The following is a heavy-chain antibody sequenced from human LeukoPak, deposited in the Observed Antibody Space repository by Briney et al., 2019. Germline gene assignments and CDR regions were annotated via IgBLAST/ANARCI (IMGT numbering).Heavy chain of an antibody. J-gene: IGHJ4*02. V-gene: IGHV3-9*01. Sequence: PGGSLRLSCAASGFTFSSYAMSWVRQAPGKGLEWVSGISWNSGSIGYADSVKGRFTISRDNAKNSLYLQMNSLRAEDTALYYCAKDTRIAVAGTFDYWGQGTLVTVSS. CDR2: ISWNSGSI. CDR1: GFTFSSYA. D-gene: IGHD6-19*01. CDR3: AKDTRIAVAGTFDY.